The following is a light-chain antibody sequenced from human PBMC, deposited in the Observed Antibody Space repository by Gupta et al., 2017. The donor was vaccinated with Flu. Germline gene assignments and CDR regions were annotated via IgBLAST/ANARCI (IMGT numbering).Light chain of an antibody. V-gene: IGKV1-33*01. Sequence: DIQMTQSPSSLSASVGDRVTITCQASQDINNYLNWYQQKPGKAPKLLIYDASNLETGVPSRFSGSESGTDFTVTISSLQPEDIATYYCQQYKNFPITFGQGTRLEIK. CDR3: QQYKNFPIT. CDR1: QDINNY. CDR2: DAS. J-gene: IGKJ5*01.